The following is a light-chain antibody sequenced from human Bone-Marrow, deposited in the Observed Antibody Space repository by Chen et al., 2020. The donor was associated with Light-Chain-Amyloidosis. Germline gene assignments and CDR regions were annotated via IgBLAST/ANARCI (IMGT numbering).Light chain of an antibody. CDR3: QVWDRSSDRPV. V-gene: IGLV3-21*02. CDR2: DDS. Sequence: SYVLTQQSSVSVAPGQTATIACGGNNIGSTRVHWFQQTPGQAPLLVVYDDSDRPSGIPERLSGSNSGNTATLTIIRVEAGDEADDYCQVWDRSSDRPVFGGGTKLTVL. J-gene: IGLJ3*02. CDR1: NIGSTR.